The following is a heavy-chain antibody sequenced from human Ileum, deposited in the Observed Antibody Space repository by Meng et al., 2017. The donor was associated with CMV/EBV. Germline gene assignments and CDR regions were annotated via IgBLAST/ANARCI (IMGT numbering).Heavy chain of an antibody. CDR1: GFTFSTYA. Sequence: GESLKISCAASGFTFSTYAMNWVRQAPGKGLEWVAVISYDGSNKYYADSVKGRFTISRDNSKNTLSLQMNSLRAEDTAVYYCARLYDSGSGVFDIWGQGTMVTVSS. V-gene: IGHV3-30*07. CDR2: ISYDGSNK. J-gene: IGHJ3*02. CDR3: ARLYDSGSGVFDI. D-gene: IGHD3-10*01.